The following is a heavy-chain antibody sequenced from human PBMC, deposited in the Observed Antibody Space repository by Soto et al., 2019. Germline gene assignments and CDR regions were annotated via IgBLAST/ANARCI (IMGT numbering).Heavy chain of an antibody. J-gene: IGHJ4*02. CDR1: GYTFTNYA. Sequence: GASVKVSCKASGYTFTNYAMHWVRQAPGQRLEWMGWINAGNGNTKYSQKFQGRVTITSDTSASTAYMELSSLRSEDTAVYYCARVSGYYFLDYWGRGTLVTVSS. CDR3: ARVSGYYFLDY. CDR2: INAGNGNT. D-gene: IGHD5-12*01. V-gene: IGHV1-3*01.